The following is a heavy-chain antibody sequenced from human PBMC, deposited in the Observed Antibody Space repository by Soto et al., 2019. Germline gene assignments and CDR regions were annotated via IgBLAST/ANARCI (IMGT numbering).Heavy chain of an antibody. Sequence: PGGSLRLSCAAAGFTFSSYAMHWVRQAPGKGLEWVAVISYDGSNKYYADSVKGRFTISRDNSKNTLYLQMNSLRAEDTAVYYCARDTRTYYDFWSGSTDYWGQGALVTVSS. D-gene: IGHD3-3*01. J-gene: IGHJ4*02. CDR3: ARDTRTYYDFWSGSTDY. CDR1: GFTFSSYA. CDR2: ISYDGSNK. V-gene: IGHV3-30-3*01.